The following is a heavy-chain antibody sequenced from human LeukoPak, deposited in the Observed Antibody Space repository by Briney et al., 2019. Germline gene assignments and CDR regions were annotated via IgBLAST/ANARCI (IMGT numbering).Heavy chain of an antibody. CDR1: GFTFDSFA. Sequence: PGGSLRLSCAASGFTFDSFAMSWVRQASGKGLEWVSSISGTGGSTYYADSVEGRVSISRDNSENILYLQMDSLRPEDTALYYCAKEAAYNGYDFDYWGQGAQVTVSA. D-gene: IGHD5-12*01. J-gene: IGHJ4*02. V-gene: IGHV3-23*01. CDR3: AKEAAYNGYDFDY. CDR2: ISGTGGST.